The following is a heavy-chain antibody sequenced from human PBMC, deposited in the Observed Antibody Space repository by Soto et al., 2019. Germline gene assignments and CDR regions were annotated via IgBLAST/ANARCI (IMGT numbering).Heavy chain of an antibody. CDR3: AGASSRVSSVVAAY. Sequence: ASVKVSCKASNDSLSSHFIHWVRQAPGEGLEWMGTINPGPNSASYSKEFQGRLTLTSDIPSRTVYMQLSNLRSDDTAVYYCAGASSRVSSVVAAYWGQGTLVTVSS. J-gene: IGHJ4*02. D-gene: IGHD2-15*01. CDR1: NDSLSSHF. CDR2: INPGPNSA. V-gene: IGHV1-46*01.